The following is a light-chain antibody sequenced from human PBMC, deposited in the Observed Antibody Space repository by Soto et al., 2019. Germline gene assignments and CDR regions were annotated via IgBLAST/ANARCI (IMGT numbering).Light chain of an antibody. V-gene: IGKV3-15*01. CDR3: QQYNNWPIT. CDR1: QSVSSSY. CDR2: GAS. J-gene: IGKJ5*01. Sequence: ETMMTQSPDTLSVSLGERATLSCRASQSVSSSYLAWYQQKPGQAPRLLIYGASTRATGIPARFSGSGSGTEFTLTISSLQSEDFEIYYCQQYNNWPITFGQGTRLEIK.